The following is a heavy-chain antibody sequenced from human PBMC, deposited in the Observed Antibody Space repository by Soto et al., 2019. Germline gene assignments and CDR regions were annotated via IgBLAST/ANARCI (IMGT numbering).Heavy chain of an antibody. CDR2: ISYDGSNK. CDR3: ARDIVSDSSGWYS. CDR1: GFTFSSYA. J-gene: IGHJ4*02. Sequence: QVQLVESGGGVVQPGRSLRLSCAASGFTFSSYAMHWVRQAPGKGLEWVAVISYDGSNKYYADSVKGRFTISRDNSKNTVYVQMNSLRAEDTAVYYCARDIVSDSSGWYSWGQGTLVTVSS. D-gene: IGHD6-19*01. V-gene: IGHV3-30-3*01.